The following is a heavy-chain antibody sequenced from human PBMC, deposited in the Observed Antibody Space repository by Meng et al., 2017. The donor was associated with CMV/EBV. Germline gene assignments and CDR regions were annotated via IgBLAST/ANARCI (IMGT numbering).Heavy chain of an antibody. V-gene: IGHV3-15*01. J-gene: IGHJ4*02. Sequence: GESLKISCAASGFTFSSYEMNWVRQAPGKGLEWVGRIKSKTDGGTTDYAAPVKGRFTISRDDSKNTLYLQMNSLKTEDTAVYYCTTGGTSCSPFDYWGQGTLVTVSS. D-gene: IGHD2-2*01. CDR3: TTGGTSCSPFDY. CDR1: GFTFSSYE. CDR2: IKSKTDGGTT.